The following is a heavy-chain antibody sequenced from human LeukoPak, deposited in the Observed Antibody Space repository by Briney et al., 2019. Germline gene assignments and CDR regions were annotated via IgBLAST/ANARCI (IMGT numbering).Heavy chain of an antibody. Sequence: ETLSLTCTVSGYSISSGYYWGWIRQPPGKGLEWVSTISSGGTTYYADSVKGRFTISRDNAKNSLYLQMNSLRAEDTAVYYCARDLGVSNDAFDIWGQGTMVTVSS. CDR3: ARDLGVSNDAFDI. V-gene: IGHV3-69-1*01. J-gene: IGHJ3*02. CDR2: ISSGGTT. CDR1: GYSISSGYY.